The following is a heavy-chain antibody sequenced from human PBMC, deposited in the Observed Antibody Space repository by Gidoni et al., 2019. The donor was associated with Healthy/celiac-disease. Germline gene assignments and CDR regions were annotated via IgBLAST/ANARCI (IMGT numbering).Heavy chain of an antibody. CDR3: AKAPPESSGVSSFDY. CDR2: ISYDGSNK. CDR1: GFPFSSYG. V-gene: IGHV3-30*18. J-gene: IGHJ4*02. Sequence: QVQLVESGGGVVQPGRSLRLSCAASGFPFSSYGMHWVRQAPGKGLEWVAVISYDGSNKYYADSVKGRFTSSRDNSKNTLYLQMNSLRAEDTAVYYCAKAPPESSGVSSFDYWGQGTLVTVSS. D-gene: IGHD6-19*01.